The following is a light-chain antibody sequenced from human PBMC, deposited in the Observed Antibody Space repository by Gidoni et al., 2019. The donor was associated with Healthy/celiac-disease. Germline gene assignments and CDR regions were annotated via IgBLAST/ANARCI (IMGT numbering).Light chain of an antibody. CDR2: AAS. CDR1: QSISSY. J-gene: IGKJ4*01. CDR3: QQSYSTPLT. V-gene: IGKV1-39*01. Sequence: DTQMTQSPSSLSASVGDRVTITCRASQSISSYLNWYQQKPGKAPKLLIYAASSLQSGVPSRFSGSGFGTDCTLTISSLQPEDFATYYCQQSYSTPLTFGGGTKVEIK.